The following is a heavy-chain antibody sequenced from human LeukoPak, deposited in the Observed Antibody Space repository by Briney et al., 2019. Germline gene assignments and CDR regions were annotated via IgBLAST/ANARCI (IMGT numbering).Heavy chain of an antibody. V-gene: IGHV1-18*01. D-gene: IGHD6-13*01. CDR2: ISANNGET. CDR3: AKVAGDRMDY. Sequence: EASVKVSCKASGYNFATYGFCWVRQAPGHGLEWMGWISANNGETAYAQKFQGRVTLTTDTSTTTAYLELRTLRPDDTAVYYCAKVAGDRMDYWGQGTLVTVSS. CDR1: GYNFATYG. J-gene: IGHJ4*02.